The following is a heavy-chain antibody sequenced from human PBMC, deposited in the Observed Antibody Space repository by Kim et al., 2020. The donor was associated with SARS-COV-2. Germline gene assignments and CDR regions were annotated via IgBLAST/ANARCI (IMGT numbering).Heavy chain of an antibody. D-gene: IGHD3-10*01. CDR3: ARARSPPMTTSENLITSYYGSAWDYYYGMDV. Sequence: GGSLRLSCAASGFTFSSYDMHWVRQATGKGLEWVSAIGTAGDTYYPGSVKGRFTISRENAKNSLYLQMNSLRAGDTAVYYCARARSPPMTTSENLITSYYGSAWDYYYGMDVWGQGTTVTVSS. J-gene: IGHJ6*02. V-gene: IGHV3-13*01. CDR1: GFTFSSYD. CDR2: IGTAGDT.